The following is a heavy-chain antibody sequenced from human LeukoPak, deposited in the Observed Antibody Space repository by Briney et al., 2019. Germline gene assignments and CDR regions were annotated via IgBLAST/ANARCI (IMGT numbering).Heavy chain of an antibody. CDR1: GFTFNTFN. J-gene: IGHJ4*02. D-gene: IGHD3-10*01. Sequence: GGSLRLSCAASGFTFNTFNMNWLRQAPGKGLEWVSSITSGGDYTYYADSVKGRFTTSRDNAKNSLSLQLNSLRVEDTAVYYCAKGGLWYGKNDYWGQGTLVTVSS. V-gene: IGHV3-21*04. CDR2: ITSGGDYT. CDR3: AKGGLWYGKNDY.